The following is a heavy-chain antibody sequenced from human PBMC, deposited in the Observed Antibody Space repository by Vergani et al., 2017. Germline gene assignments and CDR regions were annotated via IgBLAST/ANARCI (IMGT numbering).Heavy chain of an antibody. CDR2: IYRTGRT. J-gene: IGHJ4*02. CDR1: GFSIDNGYY. D-gene: IGHD3-9*01. V-gene: IGHV4-38-2*01. CDR3: SRRSGIVYDIFSGTQSFFDF. Sequence: QVQLQESGPGLVKPSETLSLTCAVSGFSIDNGYYWDWLRQPPGKGLEWIGSIYRTGRTHFNPSLKSRVTISVDTSNNHFSLRLNSLTAADAAVYYCSRRSGIVYDIFSGTQSFFDFWGQGTLVTVSS.